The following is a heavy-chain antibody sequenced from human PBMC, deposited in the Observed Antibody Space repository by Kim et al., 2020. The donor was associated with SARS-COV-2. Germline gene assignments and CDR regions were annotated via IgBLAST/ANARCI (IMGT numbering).Heavy chain of an antibody. CDR1: GDSVSSSSDY. CDR3: ASIQTYGGEKSFDY. J-gene: IGHJ4*02. CDR2: IHFSGST. D-gene: IGHD4-17*01. V-gene: IGHV4-31*03. Sequence: SETLSLTCTVSGDSVSSSSDYWSWIRQHPGKGLVWIGYIHFSGSTYYNPYLKSRVTISLGTSDNQFSLTLTSVTAADTAMYYCASIQTYGGEKSFDYWGQGTLVTVSS.